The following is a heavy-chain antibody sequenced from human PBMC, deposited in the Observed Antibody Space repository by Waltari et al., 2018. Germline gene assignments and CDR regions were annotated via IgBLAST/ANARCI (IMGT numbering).Heavy chain of an antibody. CDR3: ARSGGSYPEGDYFDY. CDR2: ISWNSGSI. CDR1: GFTFDDYA. Sequence: EVQLVESGGGLVQPGRSLRLSCAASGFTFDDYAMHWVRQGPGKGLGWVPGISWNSGSIGYADSVKGRFTTSRDNAKNSLYLQMNSLRAEDTALYYCARSGGSYPEGDYFDYWGQGTLVTVSS. V-gene: IGHV3-9*01. J-gene: IGHJ4*02. D-gene: IGHD1-26*01.